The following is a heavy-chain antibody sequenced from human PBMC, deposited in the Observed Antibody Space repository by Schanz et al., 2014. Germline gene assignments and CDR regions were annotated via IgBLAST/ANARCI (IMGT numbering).Heavy chain of an antibody. CDR2: INPDEGI. J-gene: IGHJ6*02. D-gene: IGHD3-3*01. Sequence: QVQLQQWGAGVLKPSETLSLTCVVSGGSLSGHYWSWIRQSPGKGLEWIGEINPDEGIHHNPSLKRRGAFSVDMSKNQFSLKMSSLTAADTATYYCAREMGRRFFDYNYGMDVWGQGTSVTVS. CDR1: GGSLSGHY. V-gene: IGHV4-34*01. CDR3: AREMGRRFFDYNYGMDV.